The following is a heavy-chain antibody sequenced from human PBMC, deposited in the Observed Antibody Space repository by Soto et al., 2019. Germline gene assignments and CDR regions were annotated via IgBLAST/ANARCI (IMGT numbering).Heavy chain of an antibody. D-gene: IGHD2-2*01. CDR3: ARDLVVVPAARVYYYYGMDV. CDR2: IWYDGSNK. Sequence: ALRLSCAASGFTFSSYGMHWVRQAPGKGLEWVAVIWYDGSNKYYADSVKGRFTISRDNSKNTLYLQMNSLRAEDTAVYYCARDLVVVPAARVYYYYGMDVWGQGTTVTVSS. CDR1: GFTFSSYG. V-gene: IGHV3-33*01. J-gene: IGHJ6*02.